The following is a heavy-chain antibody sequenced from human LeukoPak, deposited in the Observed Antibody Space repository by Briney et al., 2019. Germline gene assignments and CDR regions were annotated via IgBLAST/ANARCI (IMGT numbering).Heavy chain of an antibody. Sequence: GGSLRLSCAASGFTFSSYSMNWVRQAPGKGLEWVSSISSSSSYIYYADSVKGRFTISRDNAKNSLYLQMNSLRAEDTAVYYCARTYSSSWFPRPPDYIDYWGQGTLVTVSS. V-gene: IGHV3-21*01. CDR3: ARTYSSSWFPRPPDYIDY. CDR1: GFTFSSYS. D-gene: IGHD6-13*01. J-gene: IGHJ4*02. CDR2: ISSSSSYI.